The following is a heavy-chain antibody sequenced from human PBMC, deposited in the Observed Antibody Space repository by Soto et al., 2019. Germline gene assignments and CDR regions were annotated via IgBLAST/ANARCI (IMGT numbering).Heavy chain of an antibody. CDR2: ISTYNDNR. V-gene: IGHV1-18*01. J-gene: IGHJ4*02. D-gene: IGHD6-13*01. CDR3: ARGCIAAAGMPRYFAY. CDR1: GYTFTSYG. Sequence: ASVKVSCKASGYTFTSYGFTWVRQAPGQGLEWMGWISTYNDNRDYAQKLQGRVTMTTDTSTSTAYMELSSLRSEDTAVYYCARGCIAAAGMPRYFAYWGQGTLVTVSS.